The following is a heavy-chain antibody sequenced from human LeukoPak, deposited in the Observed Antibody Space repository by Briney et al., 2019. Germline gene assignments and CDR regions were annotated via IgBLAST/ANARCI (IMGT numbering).Heavy chain of an antibody. J-gene: IGHJ4*02. Sequence: SETLSLTCTVSGDSISGSTYYWSWIRQPAGKGLEWIGRINTFGSTNYNPSLKSRVTISVDTSKNQFSLKLSSVTAADTAVYFCTRAKSWLPFDFWGQGTLVTVSS. CDR1: GDSISGSTYY. CDR3: TRAKSWLPFDF. CDR2: INTFGST. V-gene: IGHV4-61*02. D-gene: IGHD5-24*01.